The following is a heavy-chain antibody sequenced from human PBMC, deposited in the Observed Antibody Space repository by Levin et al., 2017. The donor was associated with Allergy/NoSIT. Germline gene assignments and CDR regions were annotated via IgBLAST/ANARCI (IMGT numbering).Heavy chain of an antibody. V-gene: IGHV2-5*01. J-gene: IGHJ2*01. CDR3: AHRLYEDHSSSYWDWYFDL. CDR1: GFSLSTSGVG. Sequence: KLSGPTLVKPTQTLTLTCTFSGFSLSTSGVGVGWIRQPPGKALEWLALIYWNDDKRYSPSLKSRLTITKDTSKNQVVLTMTNMDPVDTATYYCAHRLYEDHSSSYWDWYFDLWGRGTLVTVSS. CDR2: IYWNDDK. D-gene: IGHD6-6*01.